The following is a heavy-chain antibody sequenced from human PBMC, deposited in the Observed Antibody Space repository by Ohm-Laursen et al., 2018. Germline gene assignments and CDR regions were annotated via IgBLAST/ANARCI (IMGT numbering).Heavy chain of an antibody. J-gene: IGHJ4*02. Sequence: SLRLSCTASGFTFTRYWMHWVRQAPGKGLVWVSRINSDGSSTAYADSVKGRFTISRDNAKNTLYLQMNSLRAEDTAVYYCARDPDSYVSGNYYSFFDFWGQGALVTVSS. CDR3: ARDPDSYVSGNYYSFFDF. CDR2: INSDGSST. V-gene: IGHV3-74*01. CDR1: GFTFTRYW. D-gene: IGHD3-10*01.